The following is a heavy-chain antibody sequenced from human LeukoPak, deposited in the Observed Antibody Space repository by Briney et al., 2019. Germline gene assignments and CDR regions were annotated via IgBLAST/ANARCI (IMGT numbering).Heavy chain of an antibody. J-gene: IGHJ4*02. CDR3: ARGDIVATTIDY. CDR1: GLTVTDIH. D-gene: IGHD5-12*01. CDR2: IYSGGYT. V-gene: IGHV3-66*01. Sequence: PGGSLRLSCAASGLTVTDIHMNWVRQAPGKGVEWVSDIYSGGYTHYAHSVKSRLTISRVRYPVTLYLQMNSLRAEDTAVYYCARGDIVATTIDYWGQGTLVNVSS.